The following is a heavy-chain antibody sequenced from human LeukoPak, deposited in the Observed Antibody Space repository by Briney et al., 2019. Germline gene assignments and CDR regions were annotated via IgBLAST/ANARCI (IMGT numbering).Heavy chain of an antibody. Sequence: ASVKVSCKASGYTFTSYGISWVRQAPGQGLEGMGWISAYNGNTNYAQKLQGRVTMTTDTSTSTAYMELRSLRSDDTAVYYCARGAQRFDWLYRGESDYWGQGTLVTVSS. J-gene: IGHJ4*02. CDR3: ARGAQRFDWLYRGESDY. D-gene: IGHD3-9*01. CDR2: ISAYNGNT. V-gene: IGHV1-18*04. CDR1: GYTFTSYG.